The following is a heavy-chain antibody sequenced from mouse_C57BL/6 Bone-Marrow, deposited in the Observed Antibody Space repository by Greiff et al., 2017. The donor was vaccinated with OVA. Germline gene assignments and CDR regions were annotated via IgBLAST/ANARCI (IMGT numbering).Heavy chain of an antibody. CDR1: GYTFTDYY. CDR2: INPYNGGT. J-gene: IGHJ2*01. D-gene: IGHD1-1*01. Sequence: DVQLQESGPVLVKPGASVKMSCKASGYTFTDYYMNWVKQSHGKSLEWIGVINPYNGGTSYNQKFKGKATLTVDKSSSTAYMELNSLTSEDSAVYYCARGYYYGSSFYFDYWGQGTTLTVSS. CDR3: ARGYYYGSSFYFDY. V-gene: IGHV1-19*01.